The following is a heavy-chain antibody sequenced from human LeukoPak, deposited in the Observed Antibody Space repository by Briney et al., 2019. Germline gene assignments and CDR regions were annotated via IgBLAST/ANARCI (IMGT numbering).Heavy chain of an antibody. D-gene: IGHD2-15*01. Sequence: SGGSLRLSCSASGFTFSSYAMHWVRQAPGKGLEWVSGISGSGGSTYYADSVKGRFTISRDNSKNTLYLQMNSLRAEDTAVYYCAKYCSGGSCYGPEYFQHWGQGTLVTVSS. V-gene: IGHV3-23*01. CDR3: AKYCSGGSCYGPEYFQH. CDR1: GFTFSSYA. J-gene: IGHJ1*01. CDR2: ISGSGGST.